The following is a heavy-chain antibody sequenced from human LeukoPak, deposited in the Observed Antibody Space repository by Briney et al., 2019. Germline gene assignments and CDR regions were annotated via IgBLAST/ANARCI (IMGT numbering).Heavy chain of an antibody. CDR2: VYYSGST. CDR1: GGSISSYY. Sequence: SETLSLTCTVSGGSISSYYWSWFRQPPGRGLEWVGYVYYSGSTNYNPSLKSRVTVSVDTSKNQFSLKLTSVTAADTAVYYCARLRPVAGYDAFDIWGHGTMVTVSS. CDR3: ARLRPVAGYDAFDI. V-gene: IGHV4-59*08. J-gene: IGHJ3*02. D-gene: IGHD6-19*01.